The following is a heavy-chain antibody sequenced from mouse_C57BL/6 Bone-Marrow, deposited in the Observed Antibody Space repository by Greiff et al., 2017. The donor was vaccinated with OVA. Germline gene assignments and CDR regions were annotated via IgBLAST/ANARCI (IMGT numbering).Heavy chain of an antibody. D-gene: IGHD1-1*01. CDR1: GFNIKDDY. Sequence: EVKLQESGAELVRPGASVKLSCTASGFNIKDDYMHWVKQRPEQGLEWIGWIDPENGDTEYASKFQGKATITADTSSNTAYLQLSSLTSEDTAVYYCTPHYYGSSPPFAYWGQGTLVTVSA. J-gene: IGHJ3*01. V-gene: IGHV14-4*01. CDR2: IDPENGDT. CDR3: TPHYYGSSPPFAY.